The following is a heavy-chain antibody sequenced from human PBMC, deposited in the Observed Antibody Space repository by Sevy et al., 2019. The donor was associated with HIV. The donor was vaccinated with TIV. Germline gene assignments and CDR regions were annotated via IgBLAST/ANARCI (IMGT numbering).Heavy chain of an antibody. CDR1: GFTFSSFW. Sequence: GSLRLSCKASGFTFSSFWMQWVRQAPGKGLEWVANIRQDGNEIYYGDSIKGRFTISRDNAKNALYLQMDGLRAEDTGLYYCARRYFDLWGQGTLVTVSS. J-gene: IGHJ4*02. CDR3: ARRYFDL. CDR2: IRQDGNEI. V-gene: IGHV3-7*01.